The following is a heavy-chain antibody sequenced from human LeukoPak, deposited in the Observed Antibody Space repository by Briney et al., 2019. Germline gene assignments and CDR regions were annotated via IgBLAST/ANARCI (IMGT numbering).Heavy chain of an antibody. V-gene: IGHV3-30-3*01. CDR1: GFTLSSYA. CDR3: VRSNYHGSGTYSTSQTI. J-gene: IGHJ4*02. D-gene: IGHD3-10*01. CDR2: ISYAETNT. Sequence: PGGSLRLSCAPSGFTLSSYAMHWVRQAPGKGLEWVAFISYAETNTYYADSVKGRFTISTDNSKSTLYLQMNSLRPEDTAVYYCVRSNYHGSGTYSTSQTIWGQGTLVTVYS.